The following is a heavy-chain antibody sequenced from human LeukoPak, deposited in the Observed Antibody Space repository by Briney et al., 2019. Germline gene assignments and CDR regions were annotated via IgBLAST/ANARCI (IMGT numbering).Heavy chain of an antibody. CDR3: ARRSYSSGWFEWFDP. J-gene: IGHJ5*02. D-gene: IGHD6-19*01. CDR1: GGSISSSSYY. CDR2: IYYSGST. Sequence: PSETLSLTCTVSGGSISSSSYYWGWIRQPPGKGLEWIGSIYYSGSTYYKPSLKSRVTISVDTSKNQFSLKLSSVTAADTAVYYCARRSYSSGWFEWFDPWGQGTLVTVSS. V-gene: IGHV4-39*01.